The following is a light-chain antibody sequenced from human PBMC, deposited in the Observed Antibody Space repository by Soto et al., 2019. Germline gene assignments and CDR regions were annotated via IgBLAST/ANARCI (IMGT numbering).Light chain of an antibody. CDR2: AAS. J-gene: IGKJ4*01. CDR3: QQSHSTLT. CDR1: QSISVY. Sequence: DLQMTQSPSSLSASVGDRVTITCRASQSISVYLNWYQQRPGKAPNLLIYAASRLSSGVPSRFSGSGSETDFTLTITSLQPEDFATYYCQQSHSTLTFGGGTKVEIK. V-gene: IGKV1-39*01.